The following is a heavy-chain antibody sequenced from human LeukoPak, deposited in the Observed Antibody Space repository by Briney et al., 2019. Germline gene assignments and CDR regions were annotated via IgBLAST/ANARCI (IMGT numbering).Heavy chain of an antibody. Sequence: PSETLSLTCAVYGGSFSGYYWSWIRQPPGKGLEWIGEINHSGSTNYNPSLKSRVTISVDTSKNQFSLKLSSVTAADTAVYYCARDGRRYSSSWYPLYGMDVWGQGTTVTVSS. CDR3: ARDGRRYSSSWYPLYGMDV. J-gene: IGHJ6*02. V-gene: IGHV4-34*01. CDR1: GGSFSGYY. D-gene: IGHD6-13*01. CDR2: INHSGST.